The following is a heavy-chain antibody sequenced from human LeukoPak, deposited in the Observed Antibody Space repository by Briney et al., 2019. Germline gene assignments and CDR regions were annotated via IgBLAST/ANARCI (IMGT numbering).Heavy chain of an antibody. V-gene: IGHV3-23*01. J-gene: IGHJ4*02. CDR2: VSGSGGSS. Sequence: PGGSLRLSCAASGFTFSRYAMSWVRQAPGKGLEWVSAVSGSGGSSYYADSVKGLFTISRDNSKNTLYLQMDSLRAEDTAVYYCAKEGYNYVIDYWGQGTLVTVSS. D-gene: IGHD5-24*01. CDR3: AKEGYNYVIDY. CDR1: GFTFSRYA.